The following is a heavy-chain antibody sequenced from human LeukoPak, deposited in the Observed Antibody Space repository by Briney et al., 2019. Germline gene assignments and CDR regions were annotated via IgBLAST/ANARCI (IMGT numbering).Heavy chain of an antibody. CDR1: GGSISSSSYY. CDR3: ARVVLLWFGERFRWFDP. D-gene: IGHD3-10*01. V-gene: IGHV4-39*07. CDR2: INHSGST. J-gene: IGHJ5*02. Sequence: PSETLSLTCTVSGGSISSSSYYWSWIRQPPGKGLEWIGEINHSGSTNYNPSLKSRVTISVDTSKNQFSLKLSSVTAADTAVYYCARVVLLWFGERFRWFDPWGQGTLVTVSS.